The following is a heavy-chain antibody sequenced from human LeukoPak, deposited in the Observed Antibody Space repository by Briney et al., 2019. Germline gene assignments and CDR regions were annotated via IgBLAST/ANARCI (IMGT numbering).Heavy chain of an antibody. CDR1: GFTFNSYW. V-gene: IGHV3-7*01. J-gene: IGHJ4*02. CDR3: ARDPTRGYSYGYEDY. Sequence: GGSLRPSCAASGFTFNSYWMNWVRQAPGKGLEWVANIKYDGSEKYYVDSVKGRFTISRDNAKNSLYLQMNSLRAEDTAVYYCARDPTRGYSYGYEDYWGQGTLVTVSS. D-gene: IGHD5-18*01. CDR2: IKYDGSEK.